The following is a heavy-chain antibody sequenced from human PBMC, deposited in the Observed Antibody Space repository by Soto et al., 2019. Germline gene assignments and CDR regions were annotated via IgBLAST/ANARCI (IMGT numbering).Heavy chain of an antibody. CDR2: ISYDGSNK. D-gene: IGHD6-6*01. Sequence: GGSLRLSCAASGFTFSSYGMHWVRQAPGKGLEWVAVISYDGSNKYYADSVKGRFTISRDNSKNTLYLQMSSLRAEDTAVYYCARGLYSSSYLPAYWGQGTLVTVSS. CDR3: ARGLYSSSYLPAY. V-gene: IGHV3-30*03. CDR1: GFTFSSYG. J-gene: IGHJ4*02.